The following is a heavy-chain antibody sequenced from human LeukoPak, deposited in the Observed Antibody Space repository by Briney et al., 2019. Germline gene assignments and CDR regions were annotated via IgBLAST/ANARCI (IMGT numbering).Heavy chain of an antibody. J-gene: IGHJ1*01. V-gene: IGHV3-21*01. CDR3: SRAPHYYDSSGTYEYFQH. CDR1: GFTFSSYS. D-gene: IGHD3-22*01. Sequence: GGSLRLSCSASGFTFSSYSMNWVRHAPGQGLEWGSSISSSSSYIYYADSVKCRFTISRDNAKNSLYLQMNSLRAEDTAVYYCSRAPHYYDSSGTYEYFQHWGQGTLVTVSS. CDR2: ISSSSSYI.